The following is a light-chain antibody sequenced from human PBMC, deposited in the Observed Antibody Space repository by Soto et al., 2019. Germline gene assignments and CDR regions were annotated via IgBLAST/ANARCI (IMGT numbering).Light chain of an antibody. CDR2: DVS. CDR1: SSDVGGYNY. V-gene: IGLV2-14*01. Sequence: QSVLTQPASVSGSPGQSITISCTGTSSDVGGYNYVSWYQQHPGKAPKLMICDVSNRPSGVSNRFSGSKSGNTASLTISGLQAEDEADYYCSSYTSSSTYVVFGGGTQLTVL. CDR3: SSYTSSSTYVV. J-gene: IGLJ2*01.